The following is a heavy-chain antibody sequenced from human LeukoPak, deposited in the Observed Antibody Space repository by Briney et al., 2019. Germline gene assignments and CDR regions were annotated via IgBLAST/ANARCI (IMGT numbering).Heavy chain of an antibody. J-gene: IGHJ6*02. CDR3: ARVHVEGYGSLDYYLGMGV. Sequence: SRLKLLSYLLLWLRPPPGKKLVWVSCVNIDGSSTSYADSVKGRFTSSRDYSKNWLYLQRNGVRAEDTVVYCCARVHVEGYGSLDYYLGMGVWGQGPT. CDR1: RLKLLSYL. V-gene: IGHV3-74*01. CDR2: VNIDGSST. D-gene: IGHD3-10*01.